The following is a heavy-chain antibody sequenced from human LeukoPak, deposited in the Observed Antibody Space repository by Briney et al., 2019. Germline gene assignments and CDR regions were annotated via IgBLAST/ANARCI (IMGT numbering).Heavy chain of an antibody. CDR3: ARVRRAGHYYYYGMDV. CDR2: INHSGST. CDR1: GGSFSGYY. J-gene: IGHJ6*02. V-gene: IGHV4-34*01. Sequence: SDTLSLTCAVYGGSFSGYYWSWIRQPPGKGLEWIGEINHSGSTNYNPSLKSRVTISVDTSKNQFSLKLSSVTAADTAVYYCARVRRAGHYYYYGMDVWGQGTTVTVSS. D-gene: IGHD6-19*01.